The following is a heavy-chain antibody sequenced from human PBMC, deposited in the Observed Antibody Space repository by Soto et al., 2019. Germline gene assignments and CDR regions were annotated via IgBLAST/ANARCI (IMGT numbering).Heavy chain of an antibody. D-gene: IGHD3-22*01. V-gene: IGHV3-33*01. CDR3: ARDETFYYYDSSGPTNYYYYGMDV. J-gene: IGHJ6*02. CDR1: GFTFSSYG. Sequence: QVQLVESGGGVVQPGRSLRLSCAASGFTFSSYGMHWVRQAPGKGLEWVAVIWYDGSNKYYADSVKGRFSISRDNSKNTLYLQMNSLRADDTAVYYCARDETFYYYDSSGPTNYYYYGMDVWGQGTAVTVSS. CDR2: IWYDGSNK.